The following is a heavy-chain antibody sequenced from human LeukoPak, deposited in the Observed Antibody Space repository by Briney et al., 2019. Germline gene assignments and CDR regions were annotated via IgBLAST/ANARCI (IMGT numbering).Heavy chain of an antibody. CDR3: AREAGGYCSSTSCLLGY. V-gene: IGHV1-69*04. Sequence: SVKVSCKASGGTFSSYAVSWVRQAPGQGLEWMGRIIPILGIANYAQKFQGRVTITADKSTSTAYMELSSLRSEDTAVYYCAREAGGYCSSTSCLLGYWGQGTLVTVSS. CDR1: GGTFSSYA. J-gene: IGHJ4*02. CDR2: IIPILGIA. D-gene: IGHD2-2*01.